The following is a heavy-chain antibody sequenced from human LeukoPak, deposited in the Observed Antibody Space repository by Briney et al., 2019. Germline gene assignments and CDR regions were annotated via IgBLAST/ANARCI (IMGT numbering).Heavy chain of an antibody. CDR2: INQDGSEK. Sequence: GGSLRLSCAASGFTFSNYWMHWVRQAPGKGLEWVANINQDGSEKYYVDSVKGRFTISRDNAKNSLYLQMNSLRAEDTAVYYCARPYSSSEAFDIWGQGTMVTVSS. D-gene: IGHD6-13*01. CDR1: GFTFSNYW. J-gene: IGHJ3*02. CDR3: ARPYSSSEAFDI. V-gene: IGHV3-7*04.